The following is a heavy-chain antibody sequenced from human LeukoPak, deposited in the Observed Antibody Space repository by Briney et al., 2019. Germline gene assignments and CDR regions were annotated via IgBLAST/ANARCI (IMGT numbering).Heavy chain of an antibody. CDR3: AREGPGRPIDY. CDR1: GFTVSSNY. V-gene: IGHV3-66*01. Sequence: GGSLRLSCAASGFTVSSNYMSWVRQAPRKGLEWVSVIYSGGSTYSADSVKGRFTISRDNSKNTLILQMNSLRAEDTAVYYCAREGPGRPIDYWGQGTLVTVSS. J-gene: IGHJ4*02. D-gene: IGHD1-26*01. CDR2: IYSGGST.